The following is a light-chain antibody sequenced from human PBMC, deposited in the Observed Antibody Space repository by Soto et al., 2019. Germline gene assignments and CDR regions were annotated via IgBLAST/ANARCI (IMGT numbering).Light chain of an antibody. Sequence: EIVMTQSPATLSVSPGERATLSCRASQSVSSNLAWYQQKPGQAPRLLIYGASTRATSIPARFSGSGSGTEFTLTIRSLQAEDFAVYYCQQYNNWPPWTFGQGNKVEIQ. CDR3: QQYNNWPPWT. CDR1: QSVSSN. CDR2: GAS. J-gene: IGKJ1*01. V-gene: IGKV3-15*01.